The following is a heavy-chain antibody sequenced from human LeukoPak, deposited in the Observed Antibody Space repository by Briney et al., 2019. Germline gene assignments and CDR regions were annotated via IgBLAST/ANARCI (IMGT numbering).Heavy chain of an antibody. J-gene: IGHJ4*02. CDR3: EKEGPILTGYYTERYFDY. CDR2: ISGSGGST. V-gene: IGHV3-23*01. D-gene: IGHD3-9*01. CDR1: GFTFSSYA. Sequence: GGSLRLSCAASGFTFSSYAMSWVRQAPGKGLEWVSAISGSGGSTYYADSVKGRFTISRDNSKNTLYLQMNSLRAEDTAVYYCEKEGPILTGYYTERYFDYWGQGTLVTVSS.